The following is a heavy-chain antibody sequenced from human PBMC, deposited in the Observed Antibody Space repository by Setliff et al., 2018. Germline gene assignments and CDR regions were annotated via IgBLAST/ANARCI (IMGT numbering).Heavy chain of an antibody. CDR3: AKSTRGSLYAFDI. Sequence: LRLSCAASGFTFSSYWMHWVRQAPGKGLVWVSRINSDGSSTSYADSVKGRFTISRDNAKNTLYLQMNSLRAEDMALYYCAKSTRGSLYAFDIWGQGTMVTVS. CDR1: GFTFSSYW. V-gene: IGHV3-74*01. J-gene: IGHJ3*02. D-gene: IGHD3-10*01. CDR2: INSDGSST.